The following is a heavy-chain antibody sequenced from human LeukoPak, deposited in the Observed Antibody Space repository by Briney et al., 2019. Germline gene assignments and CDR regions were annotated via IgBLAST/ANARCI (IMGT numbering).Heavy chain of an antibody. J-gene: IGHJ4*02. Sequence: GGSLRLSCAASGFTFSSYAMHWVRQAPGKGLEWVAVLSYDGSNKYYADSVKGRFTISRDNSKNTLYLQMNSLRAEDTAVYYCAKAGVYYDSSGYYSDFDYWGQGTLVTVSS. CDR2: LSYDGSNK. V-gene: IGHV3-30-3*01. CDR1: GFTFSSYA. CDR3: AKAGVYYDSSGYYSDFDY. D-gene: IGHD3-22*01.